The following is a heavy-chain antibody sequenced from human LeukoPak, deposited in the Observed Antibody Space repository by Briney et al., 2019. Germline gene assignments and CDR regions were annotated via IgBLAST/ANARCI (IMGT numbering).Heavy chain of an antibody. V-gene: IGHV4-4*07. Sequence: SETLSLTCTISGASIRSHYYSWIRQPAGQGLEWNGRMSIRGNPNYNPSLKRRHTISGDKSKNQFSLKLPAVSAANTPMYYCARQSAGSYVYFDLWGRGTLVTVSS. CDR2: MSIRGNP. J-gene: IGHJ4*02. CDR1: GASIRSHY. D-gene: IGHD3-10*01. CDR3: ARQSAGSYVYFDL.